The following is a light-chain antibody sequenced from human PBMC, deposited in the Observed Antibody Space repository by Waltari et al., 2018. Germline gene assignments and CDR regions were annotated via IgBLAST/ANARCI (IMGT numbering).Light chain of an antibody. CDR1: QSVGTW. Sequence: DIQMTQSPSTLSASVGDRVTISCRASQSVGTWLAWYQQKPGKAPKLLIYMASSLESAVPSRFSGSGSVTEFTLTISSLQPDDFATYSCQQYSSFSTFGQGTKL. J-gene: IGKJ2*01. CDR2: MAS. CDR3: QQYSSFST. V-gene: IGKV1-5*03.